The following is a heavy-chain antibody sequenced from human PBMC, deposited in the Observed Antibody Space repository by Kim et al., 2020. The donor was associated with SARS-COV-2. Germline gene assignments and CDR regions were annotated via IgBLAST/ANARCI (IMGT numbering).Heavy chain of an antibody. CDR2: IIPIFGTA. Sequence: SVKVSCKASGGTFSSYAISWVRQAPGQGLEWMGGIIPIFGTANYAQKFQGRVTITADESTSTAYMELSSLRSEDTAVYYCAREEVVGATGAILPLYYYYGMDVWGQGTTVTVSS. J-gene: IGHJ6*02. V-gene: IGHV1-69*13. CDR1: GGTFSSYA. D-gene: IGHD1-26*01. CDR3: AREEVVGATGAILPLYYYYGMDV.